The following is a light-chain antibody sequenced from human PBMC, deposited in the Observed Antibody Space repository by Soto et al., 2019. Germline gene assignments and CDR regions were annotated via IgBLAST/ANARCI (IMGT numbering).Light chain of an antibody. CDR2: GAS. V-gene: IGKV3-20*01. Sequence: EIVLTQSPGTLSLSPGERATLSCRASQSVSSSYLAWYQQKPGQTPRLLIYGASSRATGIPDRFSGSGSGTDFTLTISRLQPEDVAVYYCQQFGNSPYTFGQGTKLDIK. J-gene: IGKJ2*01. CDR1: QSVSSSY. CDR3: QQFGNSPYT.